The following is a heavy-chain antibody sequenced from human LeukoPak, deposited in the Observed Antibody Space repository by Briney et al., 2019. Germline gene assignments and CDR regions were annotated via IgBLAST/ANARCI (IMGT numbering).Heavy chain of an antibody. CDR2: INHRGST. V-gene: IGHV4-34*01. CDR3: ARSWAGMYYPFYHFDY. Sequence: RSETLSLTCAVYGDSFSGYYWSWIRQPPGMGLEWIAEINHRGSTHYNPSLKSRVNISADTSKSQFSLNLDSVTAADTAVYYCARSWAGMYYPFYHFDYWGQGSLVTVSS. J-gene: IGHJ4*02. D-gene: IGHD2-8*01. CDR1: GDSFSGYY.